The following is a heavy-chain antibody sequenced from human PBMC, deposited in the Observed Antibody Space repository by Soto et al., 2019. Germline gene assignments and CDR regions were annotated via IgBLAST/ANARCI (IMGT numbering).Heavy chain of an antibody. CDR1: GFTFSDYY. Sequence: GGSLRLSCAASGFTFSDYYMSWIRQAPGKGLEWVSYISSSSSYTNYADSVKGRFTISRDNAKNSLYLQMNSLRAEDTAVYYCARDLLRFRWYFDLWGCGTLVTVSS. D-gene: IGHD3-16*01. CDR3: ARDLLRFRWYFDL. CDR2: ISSSSSYT. V-gene: IGHV3-11*06. J-gene: IGHJ2*01.